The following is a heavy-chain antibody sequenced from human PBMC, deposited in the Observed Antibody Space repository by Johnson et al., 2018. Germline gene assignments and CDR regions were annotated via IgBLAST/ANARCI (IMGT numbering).Heavy chain of an antibody. D-gene: IGHD4-11*01. Sequence: VQLVESGGGLVQPGRSLRLSCAASGFTFSSYGMHWVRQAPGKGLEWVAVISYDGSNKYYADSVKGRFIISRDTSKNTLYLQMESLRPEDTAVYYCAKSGTRDYNQYYYYYYMDVWGKGTTVTVSS. CDR1: GFTFSSYG. CDR2: ISYDGSNK. V-gene: IGHV3-30*18. CDR3: AKSGTRDYNQYYYYYYMDV. J-gene: IGHJ6*03.